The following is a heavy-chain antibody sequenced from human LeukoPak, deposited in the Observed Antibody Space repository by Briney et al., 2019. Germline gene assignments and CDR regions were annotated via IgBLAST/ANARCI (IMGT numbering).Heavy chain of an antibody. CDR1: GFTFNTYT. J-gene: IGHJ6*03. V-gene: IGHV3-21*01. D-gene: IGHD2-8*01. Sequence: GESLRLSCAASGFTFNTYTMNWVRQAPGKGLEWVSSLSSSSSYIYYADTVKGRFTISRDNAKNSLYLQMNSLRPEDTAVYYCAKDRCSNGIGCLYYYMDVWGKGTTVTISS. CDR2: LSSSSSYI. CDR3: AKDRCSNGIGCLYYYMDV.